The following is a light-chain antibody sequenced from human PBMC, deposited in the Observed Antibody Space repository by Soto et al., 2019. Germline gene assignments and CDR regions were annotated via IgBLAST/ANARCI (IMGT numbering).Light chain of an antibody. J-gene: IGKJ5*01. Sequence: DIQMTQSPSSLSASVGDRVTITCQASQDINSYLSWYRQRPGKAPKLLIYDAFTLETGVPSRFSGSGSGTDFIFTISSLQPEDFATYYCQQYDTFPVTFGQGTRLEIK. CDR1: QDINSY. CDR2: DAF. CDR3: QQYDTFPVT. V-gene: IGKV1-33*01.